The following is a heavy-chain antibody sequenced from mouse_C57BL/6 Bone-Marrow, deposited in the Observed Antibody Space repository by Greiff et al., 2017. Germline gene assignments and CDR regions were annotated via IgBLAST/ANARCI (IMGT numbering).Heavy chain of an antibody. CDR3: ARPDGNYPDGY. J-gene: IGHJ2*01. V-gene: IGHV5-2*01. D-gene: IGHD2-1*01. CDR2: INSDGGST. CDR1: EYEFPSHD. Sequence: EVQGVESRGGLVQPGESLKLSCESNEYEFPSHDMSWVRKTPEKRLELVAAINSDGGSTYYPDTMERRFIISRDNTKKTLYLQMSSLRSEDTASYYCARPDGNYPDGYWGQGTTLTVSS.